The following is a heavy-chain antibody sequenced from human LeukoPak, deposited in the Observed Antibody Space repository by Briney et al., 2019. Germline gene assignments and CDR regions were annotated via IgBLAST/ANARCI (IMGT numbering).Heavy chain of an antibody. CDR1: LGSASSYY. Sequence: PSETLSLTCTVSLGSASSYYWSWIRQPPGKGLEWIGYIFYSGDTNYNPSLKSRVTISVDTSQNQFSLRLSSVTAADTAVYYCARAGGSGSPGYFDYWGQGTLVTVSS. CDR3: ARAGGSGSPGYFDY. V-gene: IGHV4-59*02. CDR2: IFYSGDT. J-gene: IGHJ4*02. D-gene: IGHD3-10*01.